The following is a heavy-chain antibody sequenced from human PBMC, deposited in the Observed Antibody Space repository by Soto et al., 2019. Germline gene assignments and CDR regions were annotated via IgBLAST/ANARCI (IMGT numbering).Heavy chain of an antibody. V-gene: IGHV4-59*01. CDR1: GGSISNFY. CDR3: ARDLWGYCGTDCYPLDV. J-gene: IGHJ6*02. D-gene: IGHD2-21*02. Sequence: PSETLSLTCTVSGGSISNFYWTWIRQPPGKGLEWIGNVHYSGSTNYNPSVKSRVTTSVDTAKNQLSLNLNSVTAADTAVYYCARDLWGYCGTDCYPLDVWGQGTTVTVSS. CDR2: VHYSGST.